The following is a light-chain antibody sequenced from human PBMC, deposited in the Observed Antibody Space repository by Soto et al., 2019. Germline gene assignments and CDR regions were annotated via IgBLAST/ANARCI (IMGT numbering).Light chain of an antibody. CDR2: GIS. Sequence: EIVMTQSPGTLSLSPGETATLSCRASQSVDSNYLAWYQQKPGQAPRLLVYGISTRATDIPARFSGSGSGTEFTLTISSLQSKDFGIYYCQQHSKWPITFGQGTRLEIK. CDR1: QSVDSN. CDR3: QQHSKWPIT. J-gene: IGKJ5*01. V-gene: IGKV3-15*01.